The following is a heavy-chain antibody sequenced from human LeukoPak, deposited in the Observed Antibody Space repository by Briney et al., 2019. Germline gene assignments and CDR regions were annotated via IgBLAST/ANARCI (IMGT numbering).Heavy chain of an antibody. D-gene: IGHD4-23*01. CDR1: GYTLTELS. CDR2: FDPEDGET. Sequence: ASVKVSCKVSGYTLTELSMHWVRQAPGKGLEWMGGFDPEDGETIYAQKFQGRVTMTEDTSTDTAYMELSSLRSEDTAVYYCATVPFLPYGGTARYYFDYWGQGTLLTVSS. V-gene: IGHV1-24*01. J-gene: IGHJ4*02. CDR3: ATVPFLPYGGTARYYFDY.